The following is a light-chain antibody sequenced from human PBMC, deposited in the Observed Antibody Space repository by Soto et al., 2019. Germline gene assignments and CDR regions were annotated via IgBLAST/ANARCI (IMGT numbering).Light chain of an antibody. CDR3: QHYNSYWT. CDR1: HSMSSW. J-gene: IGKJ1*01. Sequence: DIQMTQSPSTLSASVGDRVTITCRASHSMSSWLAWYQQKPGKAPKLLIYDASSLESGVPSRFNGSGSGTEFTLTISSLQPDDFATYYCQHYNSYWTFGQGTKVDIK. CDR2: DAS. V-gene: IGKV1-5*01.